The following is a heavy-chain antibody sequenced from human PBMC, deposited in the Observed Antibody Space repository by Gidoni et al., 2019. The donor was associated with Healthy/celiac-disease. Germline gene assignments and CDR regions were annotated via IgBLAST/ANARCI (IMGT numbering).Heavy chain of an antibody. J-gene: IGHJ4*02. V-gene: IGHV3-21*01. Sequence: EVQLVESGGGLVKPGGSLRLSCPASGFTFSSYSMNWVRQAPGKGLEWVSSISSSSSYIYYADSVKGRFTISRDNAKNSLYLQMNSLRAEDTAVYYCARDVNYYYGSGSQTDYWGQGTLVTVSS. CDR2: ISSSSSYI. CDR1: GFTFSSYS. D-gene: IGHD3-10*01. CDR3: ARDVNYYYGSGSQTDY.